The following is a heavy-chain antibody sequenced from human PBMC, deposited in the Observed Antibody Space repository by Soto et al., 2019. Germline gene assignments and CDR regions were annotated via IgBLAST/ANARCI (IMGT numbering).Heavy chain of an antibody. CDR1: GFTFSSYG. CDR3: VKDPTVVEAFYYYGMDV. V-gene: IGHV3-30*18. D-gene: IGHD2-2*01. J-gene: IGHJ6*02. Sequence: QVQLVESGGGVVQPGRSLRLSCAASGFTFSSYGMHWDRQAPGKGLEWVAVISYDGRNNYYADSVKGRFTISRDNSKNTLFLQMNSLRAEDTAVYYCVKDPTVVEAFYYYGMDVWAQGTTVTVSS. CDR2: ISYDGRNN.